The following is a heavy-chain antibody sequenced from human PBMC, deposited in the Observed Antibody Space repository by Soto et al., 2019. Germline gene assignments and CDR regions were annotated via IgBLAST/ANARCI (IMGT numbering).Heavy chain of an antibody. J-gene: IGHJ5*02. CDR3: ARGESRGSGIQLWVHHRANYFDP. Sequence: PSETLSLTCAVYGGSFSDFFWSWIRQPPGKGLEWIGEINHSGSTNYNPSLESRVTISVDTSKNHFSLKLSSVTAADTAVYYCARGESRGSGIQLWVHHRANYFDPWGQGALVTVSS. CDR2: INHSGST. CDR1: GGSFSDFF. V-gene: IGHV4-34*01. D-gene: IGHD3-10*01.